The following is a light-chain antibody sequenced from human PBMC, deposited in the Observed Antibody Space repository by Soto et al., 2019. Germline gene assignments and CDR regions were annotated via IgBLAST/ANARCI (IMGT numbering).Light chain of an antibody. CDR1: QDIGID. J-gene: IGKJ1*01. Sequence: IQMTQSPSSLSASVGDRVTLTCRASQDIGIDVAWYQQQPGEVPKLLIYAASTLQTGVPSRFSGSGSGTDFTLTITSLQPEDFATYYCLKYYNYPRTFGQGTKVEIK. CDR3: LKYYNYPRT. V-gene: IGKV1-27*01. CDR2: AAS.